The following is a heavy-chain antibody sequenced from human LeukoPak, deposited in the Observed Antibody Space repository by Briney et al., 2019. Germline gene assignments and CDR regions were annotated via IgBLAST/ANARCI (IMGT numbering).Heavy chain of an antibody. Sequence: SETLSLTCTVSGGSISSYYWSWIRQPPGKGLEWIGYIYYSGSTNYNPSLKSRVIISVDTSKNQFSLKLSSVTAADTAVYYCATTTIRLGYWGQGTLVTVSS. J-gene: IGHJ4*02. D-gene: IGHD1-26*01. CDR1: GGSISSYY. V-gene: IGHV4-59*01. CDR2: IYYSGST. CDR3: ATTTIRLGY.